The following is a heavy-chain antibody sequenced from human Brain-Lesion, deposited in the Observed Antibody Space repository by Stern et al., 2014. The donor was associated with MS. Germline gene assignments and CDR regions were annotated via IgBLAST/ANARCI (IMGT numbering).Heavy chain of an antibody. CDR2: IHYSGST. J-gene: IGHJ5*02. CDR1: GGSISSGGYY. Sequence: VQLEESGPGLVKPSQTLSLTCTVSGGSISSGGYYWSWIRQQPGKGLEWIGDIHYSGSTYYNSALKSRVTISRDTSKNQFSLNLNSVTAADTAVYYCARVGVYVQTGWFDPWGQGALVTVSS. D-gene: IGHD2-8*01. CDR3: ARVGVYVQTGWFDP. V-gene: IGHV4-31*03.